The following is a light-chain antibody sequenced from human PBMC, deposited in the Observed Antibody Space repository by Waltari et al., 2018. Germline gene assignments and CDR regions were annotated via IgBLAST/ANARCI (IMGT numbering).Light chain of an antibody. Sequence: QSVLTQPPSLSGAPGQRVTISCTGSSSNIGAGYNVHWYQQLPGTAPNLLIYGNSNRPSGVPDRFSGSKSGTSASLAITGLQAEDEADYYCQSYDSSLSGSVFGGGTKLTVL. CDR1: SSNIGAGYN. J-gene: IGLJ2*01. CDR2: GNS. CDR3: QSYDSSLSGSV. V-gene: IGLV1-40*01.